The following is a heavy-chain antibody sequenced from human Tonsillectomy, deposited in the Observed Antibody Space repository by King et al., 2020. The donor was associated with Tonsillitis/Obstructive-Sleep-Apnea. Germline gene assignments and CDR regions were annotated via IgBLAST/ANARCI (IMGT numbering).Heavy chain of an antibody. V-gene: IGHV3-30*18. J-gene: IGHJ4*02. D-gene: IGHD1-26*01. Sequence: VQLVESGGGVVQPGRSLRLSCAASGFMFSNYGMYWVRQAPGKGLEWVAVISSDGNNKYYGDYVKGRFTISRDKSKNTLYLRMNRLRVEDTAVYYCAKDSEAEWEPYYFDYWGQGTLVTVSP. CDR1: GFMFSNYG. CDR3: AKDSEAEWEPYYFDY. CDR2: ISSDGNNK.